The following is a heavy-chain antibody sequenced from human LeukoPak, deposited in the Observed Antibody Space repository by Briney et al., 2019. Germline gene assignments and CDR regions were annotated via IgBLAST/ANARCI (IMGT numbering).Heavy chain of an antibody. CDR3: ARGGGRGRYFDWLLGGYYFDY. J-gene: IGHJ4*02. Sequence: SETLSLTCTVSGGSISSYYWSWMRQPPGKGLEWIGYIYYSGSTNYNPSLKSRVTISVDTSKNQFSLKLSSVTAADTAVYYCARGGGRGRYFDWLLGGYYFDYWGQGTLVTVSS. V-gene: IGHV4-59*01. CDR2: IYYSGST. CDR1: GGSISSYY. D-gene: IGHD3-9*01.